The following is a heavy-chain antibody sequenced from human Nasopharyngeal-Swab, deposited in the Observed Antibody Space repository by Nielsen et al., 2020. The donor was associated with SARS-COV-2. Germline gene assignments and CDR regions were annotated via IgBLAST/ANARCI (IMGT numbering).Heavy chain of an antibody. D-gene: IGHD3-10*01. J-gene: IGHJ4*02. V-gene: IGHV5-51*01. CDR3: ARPYTYYYGSGSYSPPFY. Sequence: GESLKISCKGSGYSFTSYWIGWVRQMPGKGLEWMGIIYPGDSDTRHSPSFQGQVTISADKSISTAYLQWSSLKASDTAMYYCARPYTYYYGSGSYSPPFYWGQGTLVTVSS. CDR2: IYPGDSDT. CDR1: GYSFTSYW.